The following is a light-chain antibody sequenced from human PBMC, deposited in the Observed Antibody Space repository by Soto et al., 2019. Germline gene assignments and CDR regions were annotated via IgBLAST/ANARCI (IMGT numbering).Light chain of an antibody. CDR1: QSVLYSSNNKNY. V-gene: IGKV4-1*01. CDR2: WAS. CDR3: QQYYSTPQNT. J-gene: IGKJ2*01. Sequence: DIVMTQSPDSLAVSLGERATINCKSSQSVLYSSNNKNYLAWYQQKPGQPPKLLIYWASTRESGVPERFSGSGSGTDFTLTISSLQAEDVAVYYCQQYYSTPQNTFGQGTKLEIK.